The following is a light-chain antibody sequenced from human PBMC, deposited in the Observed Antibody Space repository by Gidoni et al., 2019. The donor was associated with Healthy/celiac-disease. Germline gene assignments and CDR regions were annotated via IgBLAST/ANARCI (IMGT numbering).Light chain of an antibody. Sequence: QSALTQPASVSGSPGQSIPISCTGTSSDVGGYNYVSWYQQHPGKAPKLMIYEVSNRPSGVPDRFSGSKSGNTASLTISGLQAEDEADYYCSSYTSSSTYVVFGGGTKLTVL. CDR3: SSYTSSSTYVV. V-gene: IGLV2-14*01. J-gene: IGLJ2*01. CDR2: EVS. CDR1: SSDVGGYNY.